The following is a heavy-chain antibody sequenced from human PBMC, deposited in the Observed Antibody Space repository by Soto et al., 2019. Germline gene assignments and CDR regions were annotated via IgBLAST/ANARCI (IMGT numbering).Heavy chain of an antibody. D-gene: IGHD3-3*01. CDR2: IFVSGTT. CDR3: ARGFLEWLSHPYYGMDV. V-gene: IGHV4-31*03. CDR1: GGSISSGGYY. J-gene: IGHJ6*02. Sequence: PSETLSLTCTVSGGSISSGGYYWSWIRQHPGKGLEWIGYIFVSGTTYYNPSLKSRVTISVDTSKNQFSLKLNTATAADTAVYYCARGFLEWLSHPYYGMDVWGQGTTVTVSS.